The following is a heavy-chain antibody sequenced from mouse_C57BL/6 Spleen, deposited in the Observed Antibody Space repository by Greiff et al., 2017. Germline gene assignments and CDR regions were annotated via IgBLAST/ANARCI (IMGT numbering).Heavy chain of an antibody. CDR3: ARQVGLLDY. Sequence: EVKVEESGGGLVKPGGSLKLSCAASGFTFSDYGMHWVRQAPEKGLEWVAYISSGSSTNYYADTVKGRFTISRDNATNTHFLQMTRLRSEDSAMYCCARQVGLLDYWGQGTTLTVSS. V-gene: IGHV5-17*01. J-gene: IGHJ2*01. CDR1: GFTFSDYG. D-gene: IGHD1-1*02. CDR2: ISSGSSTN.